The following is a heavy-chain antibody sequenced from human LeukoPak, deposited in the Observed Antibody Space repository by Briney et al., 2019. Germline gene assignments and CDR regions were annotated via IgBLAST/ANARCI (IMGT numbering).Heavy chain of an antibody. CDR3: ARDELGTLYHYYGMDV. V-gene: IGHV1-2*02. Sequence: GASVKVSCKASGYTFTGYYMHWVRQAPGQGLEWMGWINPNSGGTNYAQKFQDRVTMTRDTSISTAYMELSRLRSDDTAVYYCARDELGTLYHYYGMDVWGQGTTVTVSS. J-gene: IGHJ6*02. CDR1: GYTFTGYY. D-gene: IGHD7-27*01. CDR2: INPNSGGT.